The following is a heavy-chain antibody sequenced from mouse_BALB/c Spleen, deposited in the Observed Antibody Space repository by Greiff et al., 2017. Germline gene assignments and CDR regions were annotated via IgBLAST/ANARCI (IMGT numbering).Heavy chain of an antibody. D-gene: IGHD4-1*01. CDR2: IWAGGST. J-gene: IGHJ2*01. V-gene: IGHV2-9*02. Sequence: QVQLQQSGPGLVQPSQSLSITCTVSGFSLTSYGVHWVRQPPGKGLEWLGVIWAGGSTNYNSALMSRLSISKDNSKSQVFLKMNSLQTDDTAMYYCARDLGYYFDYWGQGTTLTVSS. CDR3: ARDLGYYFDY. CDR1: GFSLTSYG.